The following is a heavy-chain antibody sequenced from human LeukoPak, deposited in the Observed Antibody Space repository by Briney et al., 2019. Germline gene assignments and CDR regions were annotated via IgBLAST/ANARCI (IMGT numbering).Heavy chain of an antibody. D-gene: IGHD2-15*01. V-gene: IGHV1-2*06. CDR1: CYTHIYCY. J-gene: IGHJ4*02. CDR3: ARADAADY. Sequence: ASVKDSCMASCYTHIYCYMHWVRQAPGQGLEWMGRINPNSGDTNYAQKFQGRVTVTRDTSISTAYMELRSLTSDDTAIYYFARADAADYWGQGTLVTVSS. CDR2: INPNSGDT.